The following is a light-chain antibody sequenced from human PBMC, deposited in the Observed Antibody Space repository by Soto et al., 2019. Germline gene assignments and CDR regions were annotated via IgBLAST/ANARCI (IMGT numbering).Light chain of an antibody. V-gene: IGLV2-8*01. J-gene: IGLJ1*01. CDR3: NSYAGRNTSS. Sequence: QSVLTQPPSASGSPGQSVTISCTGTKSDIGVYDFVSWYQHHPGKAPRLIIYEVVQRPSGVPDRFSGSKSGNTASLTVSGLQAADEADYFANSYAGRNTSSFGGGTKVTXL. CDR2: EVV. CDR1: KSDIGVYDF.